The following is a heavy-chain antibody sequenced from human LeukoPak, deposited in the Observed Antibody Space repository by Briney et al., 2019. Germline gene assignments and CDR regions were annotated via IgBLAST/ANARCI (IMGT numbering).Heavy chain of an antibody. Sequence: GESLKISCKSSGYSFDTQWIGWVRQMPGKGLEWMGISYPGDSDTRYSPSFQGQVTISADKSINTAYLQWSSLKASDTAMYYCARLTCPYHFDTSGYSCGFDYWGQGTLVTVSS. CDR2: SYPGDSDT. V-gene: IGHV5-51*01. J-gene: IGHJ4*02. D-gene: IGHD3-22*01. CDR3: ARLTCPYHFDTSGYSCGFDY. CDR1: GYSFDTQW.